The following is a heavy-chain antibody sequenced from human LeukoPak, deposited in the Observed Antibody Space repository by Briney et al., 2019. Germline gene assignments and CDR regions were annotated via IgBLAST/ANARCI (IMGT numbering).Heavy chain of an antibody. CDR2: INSDGSST. D-gene: IGHD3-22*01. V-gene: IGHV3-74*01. CDR3: ARSYYDSSGYDY. CDR1: GFTFSSYW. Sequence: PGGSLRLSCAASGFTFSSYWMHWVRQAPGKGLVWVSRINSDGSSTSYADSVKGRFTISRDNAKNTLYLQMNSLRAEDTAVYYCARSYYDSSGYDYWGQGTLVTVSS. J-gene: IGHJ4*02.